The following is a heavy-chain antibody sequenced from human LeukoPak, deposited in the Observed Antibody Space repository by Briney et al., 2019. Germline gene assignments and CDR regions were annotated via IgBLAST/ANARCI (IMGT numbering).Heavy chain of an antibody. Sequence: GGSLRLSCAASGFSLSIYDMVWVRQAPGKGLEWIASTGLSSSYIGYADSVKGRFTISRDNAKNSLYLQMNSLRAEDTAVYYCARALIAATPGVGYWGQGTLVTVSS. J-gene: IGHJ4*02. D-gene: IGHD6-25*01. CDR1: GFSLSIYD. V-gene: IGHV3-21*01. CDR2: TGLSSSYI. CDR3: ARALIAATPGVGY.